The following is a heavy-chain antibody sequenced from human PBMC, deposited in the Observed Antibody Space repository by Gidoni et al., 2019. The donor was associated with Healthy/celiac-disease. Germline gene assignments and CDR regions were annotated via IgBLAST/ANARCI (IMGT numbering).Heavy chain of an antibody. CDR2: FEPEDGET. V-gene: IGHV1-24*01. D-gene: IGHD3-16*02. CDR1: GYTLTELS. J-gene: IGHJ4*02. Sequence: QVQLVQSGAEVKKPGASVKVSCKVSGYTLTELSMHWVRQAPGKGLEWMGGFEPEDGETIYAQKFQGSVTMTEDTSTDTAYMELSSLRSEDTAVYYCATGGLYDYVWGSYRHFDYWGQGTLVTVSS. CDR3: ATGGLYDYVWGSYRHFDY.